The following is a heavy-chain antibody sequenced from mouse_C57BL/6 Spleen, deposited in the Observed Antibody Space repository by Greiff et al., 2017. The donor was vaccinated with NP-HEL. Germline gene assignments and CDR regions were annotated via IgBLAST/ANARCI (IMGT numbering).Heavy chain of an antibody. CDR3: AREAYSYGGSYDFDY. D-gene: IGHD1-1*01. V-gene: IGHV3-6*01. J-gene: IGHJ2*01. CDR1: GYSITSGYF. Sequence: DVKLQESGPGLVKPSQSLSLSCSVSGYSITSGYFWYWIRQFPGNILEWMGYISYDGSNNYNPYLKNRISITPDTSKDQFFLKLNSVTTEDTATDYCAREAYSYGGSYDFDYWGQGTTLTVSS. CDR2: ISYDGSN.